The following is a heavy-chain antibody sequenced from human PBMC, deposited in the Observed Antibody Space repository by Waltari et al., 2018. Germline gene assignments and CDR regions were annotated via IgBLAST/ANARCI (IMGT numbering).Heavy chain of an antibody. CDR1: GFSLSGST. Sequence: EVQVVESGGGLVQPGGSLKLSCAPSGFSLSGSTIHWVRQTPGKGLEWVGRIRRQPYNYATAYSASVKGRFTISRDDSKSTAYLQMNNLMTEDTAVYYCSGGEVTGTDFWGQGTLVTVSS. V-gene: IGHV3-73*01. D-gene: IGHD6-19*01. CDR2: IRRQPYNYAT. J-gene: IGHJ4*02. CDR3: SGGEVTGTDF.